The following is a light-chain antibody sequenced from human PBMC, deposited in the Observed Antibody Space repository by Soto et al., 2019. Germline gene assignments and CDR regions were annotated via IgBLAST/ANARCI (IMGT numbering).Light chain of an antibody. CDR1: SSDVGGYNY. J-gene: IGLJ3*02. CDR3: SSYTRSTTWV. V-gene: IGLV2-14*01. CDR2: EVT. Sequence: QSALTQPASVSGSPGQSITISCTGTSSDVGGYNYVSWFQQHPGKAPKLMIYEVTNRPSGVSDRFSGSKSDNTASLTISGLLPEDEADYYCSSYTRSTTWVFGGGTKLTVL.